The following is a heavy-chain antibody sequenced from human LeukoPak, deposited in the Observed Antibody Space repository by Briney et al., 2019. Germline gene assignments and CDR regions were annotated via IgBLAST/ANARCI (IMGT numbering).Heavy chain of an antibody. CDR2: ISSSSSYI. CDR3: ARAVLRYYDFWSGYGDAFDI. J-gene: IGHJ3*02. D-gene: IGHD3-3*01. Sequence: GGSLRLSGAASGFTFSSYSMNWVRQAPGKGLEWVSSISSSSSYIYYADSVKGRFTISRDNAKNSLYLQMNSLRAEDTAVYYCARAVLRYYDFWSGYGDAFDIWGQGTMVTVSS. V-gene: IGHV3-21*01. CDR1: GFTFSSYS.